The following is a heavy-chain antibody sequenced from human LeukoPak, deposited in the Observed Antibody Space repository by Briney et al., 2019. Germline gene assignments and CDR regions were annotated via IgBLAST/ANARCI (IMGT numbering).Heavy chain of an antibody. D-gene: IGHD1-26*01. J-gene: IGHJ6*03. CDR2: INHSGST. CDR3: AREGIVGATTPNYYYYYYMDV. V-gene: IGHV4-34*01. CDR1: GGSFSGYY. Sequence: SETLSLTCAVYGGSFSGYYCSWIRQPPGKGLEWIGEINHSGSTNYNPSLKSRVTISVDTSKNQFSLKLSSVTAADTAVYYCAREGIVGATTPNYYYYYYMDVWGKGTTVTVSS.